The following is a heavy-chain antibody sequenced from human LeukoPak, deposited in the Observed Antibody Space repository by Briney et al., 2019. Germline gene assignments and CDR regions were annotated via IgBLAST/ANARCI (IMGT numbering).Heavy chain of an antibody. J-gene: IGHJ4*02. D-gene: IGHD2-15*01. CDR3: AKGLKGCSGSSCYYFFDF. CDR2: ITGSGGDA. CDR1: GFTFSNYA. Sequence: LPGGPLRLSCAASGFTFSNYAMNWVRQAPGKGLEWVSSITGSGGDAYYADSVKGRFTISRDNSKNTLDLQMNSLRAEDTAVYYCAKGLKGCSGSSCYYFFDFWGQGALITVSS. V-gene: IGHV3-23*01.